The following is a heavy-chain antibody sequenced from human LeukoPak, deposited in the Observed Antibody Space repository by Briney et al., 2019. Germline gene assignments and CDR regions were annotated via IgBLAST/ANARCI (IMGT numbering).Heavy chain of an antibody. Sequence: PSDTLSLTCTVSGGSINNYYWNWIRQPPGKGLEWIGYIHYSGSTNYNPSLKSRVTISVDTSRNQFSLNLSSVPAADTAVYYCARVSGSYWYWGQGTLVTVSS. CDR1: GGSINNYY. V-gene: IGHV4-59*08. CDR2: IHYSGST. D-gene: IGHD1-26*01. CDR3: ARVSGSYWY. J-gene: IGHJ4*02.